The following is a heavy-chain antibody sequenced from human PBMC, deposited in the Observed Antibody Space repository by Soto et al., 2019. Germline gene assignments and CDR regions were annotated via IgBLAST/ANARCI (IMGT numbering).Heavy chain of an antibody. CDR3: AGVYYGGDSVNNF. V-gene: IGHV3-30-3*01. J-gene: IGHJ4*02. Sequence: LRLSCAGSGFSFSSYVLSWVRQAPGRGLEWVAATSYDGNNRYYADSVKGRFIISRDNSKNTLDLEMETPRPEDTAVYYCAGVYYGGDSVNNFWGQGTPVTVSS. D-gene: IGHD2-21*02. CDR1: GFSFSSYV. CDR2: TSYDGNNR.